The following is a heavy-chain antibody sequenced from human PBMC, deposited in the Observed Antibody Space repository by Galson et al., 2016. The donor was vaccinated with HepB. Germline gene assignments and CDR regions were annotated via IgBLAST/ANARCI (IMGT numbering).Heavy chain of an antibody. D-gene: IGHD3-3*01. CDR3: ARSMGLRLLEWLSPTLDY. J-gene: IGHJ4*02. CDR2: INAGNGKT. Sequence: SVKVSCKASGYTFTSYAMHWVRQAPGQRLEWMGWINAGNGKTKYSQKFQGRVTITRDTSASTAYMELSSLRSEDTAVYYCARSMGLRLLEWLSPTLDYWGQGTLVTVSS. V-gene: IGHV1-3*01. CDR1: GYTFTSYA.